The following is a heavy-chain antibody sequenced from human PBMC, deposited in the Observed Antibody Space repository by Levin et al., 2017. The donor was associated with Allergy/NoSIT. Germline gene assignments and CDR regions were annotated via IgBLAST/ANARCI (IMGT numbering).Heavy chain of an antibody. Sequence: ASVKVSCKASGYTFTSYGISWVRQAPGQGLEWMGWISAYNGNTNYAQKLQGRVTMTTDTSTSTAYMELRSLRSDDTAVYYCARGQFLHYYYYYGMDVWGQGTTVTVSS. CDR3: ARGQFLHYYYYYGMDV. V-gene: IGHV1-18*01. J-gene: IGHJ6*02. CDR2: ISAYNGNT. D-gene: IGHD2/OR15-2a*01. CDR1: GYTFTSYG.